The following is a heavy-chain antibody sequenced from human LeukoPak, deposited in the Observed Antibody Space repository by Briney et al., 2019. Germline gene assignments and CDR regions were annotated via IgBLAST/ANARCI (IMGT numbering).Heavy chain of an antibody. V-gene: IGHV4-38-2*02. J-gene: IGHJ4*02. CDR2: IFHSGST. CDR3: AREGSSWYDY. D-gene: IGHD6-13*01. Sequence: SETLSLTCTVSDYSISSGYYWGWIRQPPGKGLEWIGSIFHSGSTYYNPSLKSRVTIPVDTSKNQFSLKLNSVTAADTAVYYCAREGSSWYDYWGQGTLVTVPS. CDR1: DYSISSGYY.